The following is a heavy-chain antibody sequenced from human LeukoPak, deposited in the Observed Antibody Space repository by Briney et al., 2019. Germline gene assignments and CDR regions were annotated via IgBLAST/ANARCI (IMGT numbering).Heavy chain of an antibody. CDR3: AKVWYSSGWPPKNHFDY. V-gene: IGHV3-23*01. Sequence: PGGSLRLSCAASGFTFSSYAMSWVRQAPGKGLEWVSAISGSGDTTYYADSVKGRFTISRDNSKNTLYLQMNSLRAEDTAVYYCAKVWYSSGWPPKNHFDYWGQGTLVTVSS. J-gene: IGHJ4*02. D-gene: IGHD6-19*01. CDR1: GFTFSSYA. CDR2: ISGSGDTT.